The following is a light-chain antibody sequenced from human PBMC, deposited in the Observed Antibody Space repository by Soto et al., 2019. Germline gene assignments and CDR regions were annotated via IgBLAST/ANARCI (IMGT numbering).Light chain of an antibody. CDR3: QQTYSTPPT. Sequence: DIMMSQSPSSLSPSVGDRVTITCRASQSISGDLNWYQQKPGKAPNLLIHAASTLQCGVPSRFSGSGSGTDFTLTISSLQPEDFATYYCQQTYSTPPTFGQGTKLESK. J-gene: IGKJ2*01. V-gene: IGKV1-39*01. CDR1: QSISGD. CDR2: AAS.